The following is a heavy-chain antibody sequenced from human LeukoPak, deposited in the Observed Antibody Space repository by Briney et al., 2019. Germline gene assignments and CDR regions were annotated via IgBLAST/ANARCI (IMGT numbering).Heavy chain of an antibody. CDR2: ISYDGDNE. CDR3: AKQSRSSGWYPIDY. CDR1: GFTFSNFA. Sequence: SGGSLRLSCAASGFTFSNFAMHWVRQAPGKGLEWVAVISYDGDNEYYADSVKGQFTISRDNSKNTLYLQMNSLRAEDTAVYYCAKQSRSSGWYPIDYWGQGTLVTVSS. V-gene: IGHV3-30-3*02. J-gene: IGHJ4*02. D-gene: IGHD6-19*01.